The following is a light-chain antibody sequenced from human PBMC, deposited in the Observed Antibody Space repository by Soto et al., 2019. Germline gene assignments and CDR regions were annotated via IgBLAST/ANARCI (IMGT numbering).Light chain of an antibody. CDR3: SSYTSSGTQV. V-gene: IGLV2-14*01. J-gene: IGLJ1*01. CDR2: DVS. Sequence: QSVLTQPASVSGSPGQSITISCTGTSSDVGGYKYVSWYQQHPGKAPKLMIYDVSNRPSGVSNRFSGSKSGNTASLTISGLQAEDEADYYCSSYTSSGTQVFGTGTRSP. CDR1: SSDVGGYKY.